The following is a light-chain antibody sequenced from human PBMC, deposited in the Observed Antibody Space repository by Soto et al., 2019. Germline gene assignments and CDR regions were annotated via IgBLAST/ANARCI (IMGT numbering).Light chain of an antibody. Sequence: EIVLTQSPATLSLSPGERATLSCRASQSLSSSLAWYQQKSGQAPRLIIYGTSRRATGVPVRFSGSGSGTDFTLTISSLQSEDFGVYFCQQYDNWPWTFGQGTKVDIK. CDR2: GTS. J-gene: IGKJ1*01. CDR1: QSLSSS. CDR3: QQYDNWPWT. V-gene: IGKV3-15*01.